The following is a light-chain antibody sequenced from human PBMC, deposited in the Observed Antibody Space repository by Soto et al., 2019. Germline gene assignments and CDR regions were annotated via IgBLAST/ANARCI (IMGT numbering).Light chain of an antibody. Sequence: DIQMTQSPSSLSASVGDRVIISCRASQNIGNYLNWYQQKPGKAPKVLIYATFSSQSGVPSRFSGSGSGTDFALTISSLQPEDFATYYCQQSYSTHLYTFGQGTRLEIK. CDR3: QQSYSTHLYT. CDR1: QNIGNY. V-gene: IGKV1-39*01. CDR2: ATF. J-gene: IGKJ2*01.